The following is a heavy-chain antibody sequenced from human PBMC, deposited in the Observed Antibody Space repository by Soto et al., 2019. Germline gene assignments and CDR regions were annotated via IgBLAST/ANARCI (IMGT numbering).Heavy chain of an antibody. CDR1: GYSFTSHY. CDR2: IYPGGVNI. J-gene: IGHJ5*02. D-gene: IGHD2-15*01. CDR3: ARDKSWHEVVWWFGP. Sequence: QVQLVQSGAEVKKPGASVKVSCKAIGYSFTSHYMHWVRQAPGQGLEWRGTIYPGGVNIAYAQKVKGRVTMTKAMSTGTGYMELNSLTSDETAVYYCARDKSWHEVVWWFGPWGQGTLVTVSS. V-gene: IGHV1-46*03.